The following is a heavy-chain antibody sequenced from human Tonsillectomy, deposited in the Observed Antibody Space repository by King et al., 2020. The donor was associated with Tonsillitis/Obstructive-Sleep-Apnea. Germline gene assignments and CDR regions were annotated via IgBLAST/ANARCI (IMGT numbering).Heavy chain of an antibody. CDR2: ISSGSSYT. J-gene: IGHJ4*02. V-gene: IGHV3-11*05. D-gene: IGHD2-2*02. CDR1: GFTFSDYY. CDR3: ATHYTNTSPFDY. Sequence: VQLVESGGGLVKPGGSLRLSCAASGFTFSDYYMSWIRQAPGKGLEWVSYISSGSSYTNYADSVKGRFTISRDNAKNSLYRQMNSRRAEDTAVYYCATHYTNTSPFDYWGRGTLVTVSS.